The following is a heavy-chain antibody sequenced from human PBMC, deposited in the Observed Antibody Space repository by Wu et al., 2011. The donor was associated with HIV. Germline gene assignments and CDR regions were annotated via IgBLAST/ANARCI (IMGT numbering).Heavy chain of an antibody. CDR2: IIPVFNTI. CDR1: GNTFSSFP. Sequence: QIQLVQSGAEVKRPGSSVKVSCKASGNTFSSFPISWVRQAPGQGLEWMGGIIPVFNTIDYAQKFQGRVSISADRSTSTAYMELTNLRSDDTAMYYCARVTRHVKLTGFDFWGQGTLVTVSS. D-gene: IGHD3-9*01. CDR3: ARVTRHVKLTGFDF. J-gene: IGHJ4*02. V-gene: IGHV1-69*14.